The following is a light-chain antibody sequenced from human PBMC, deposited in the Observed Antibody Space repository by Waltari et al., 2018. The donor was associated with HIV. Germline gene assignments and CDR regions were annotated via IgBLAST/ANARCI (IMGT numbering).Light chain of an antibody. J-gene: IGLJ2*01. Sequence: SSELTQDPVVSVALGPTVRIRCQGDSLRKYYASWDTQKPEQAPVLVIYDKNNRPSGIPDRFSGSSSGDTASLTITGAQAEDEADYYCHSRDSAANLRVVFGGGTRVTVL. V-gene: IGLV3-19*01. CDR3: HSRDSAANLRVV. CDR2: DKN. CDR1: SLRKYY.